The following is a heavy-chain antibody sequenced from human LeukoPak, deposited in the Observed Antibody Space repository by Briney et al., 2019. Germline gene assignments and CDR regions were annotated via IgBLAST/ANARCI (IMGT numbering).Heavy chain of an antibody. J-gene: IGHJ4*02. V-gene: IGHV3-53*05. CDR1: GATVSSTY. CDR3: ASSFDRDSSGYDRPPGY. Sequence: GGCLRLARSASGATVSSTYMSWASQAAGKGLEWGSVIYTADVTCCADGTTFYAEDVKGRFTISRDNSKSTMYLQMNSLSGDDTAVYYRASSFDRDSSGYDRPPGYWGQGTLVTVSS. CDR2: IYTADVTCCADGTT. D-gene: IGHD3-22*01.